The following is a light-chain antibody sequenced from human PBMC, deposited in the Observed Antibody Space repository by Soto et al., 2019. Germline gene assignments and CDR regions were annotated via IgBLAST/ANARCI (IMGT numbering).Light chain of an antibody. V-gene: IGKV3-20*01. CDR3: QRTLN. CDR1: QSVSSRY. Sequence: EIVLTQSPGTLSLSPGERVTLSCRASQSVSSRYLAWYQQKPGQAPRLLIYGASSRATGIPDRFSGSGSGTDFTLTISRLEPEDCAVYYCQRTLNFGGGTKGEIK. J-gene: IGKJ4*01. CDR2: GAS.